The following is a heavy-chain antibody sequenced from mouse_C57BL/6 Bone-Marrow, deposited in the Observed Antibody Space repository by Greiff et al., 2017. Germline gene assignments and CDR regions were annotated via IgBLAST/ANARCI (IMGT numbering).Heavy chain of an antibody. CDR2: INSDGGST. Sequence: EVMLVESGGGLVQPGESLKLSCESNEYEFPSHDMSWVRKTPEKRLELVAAINSDGGSTYYPDTMERRFIISRDNTKKTLYLQMSSLRSEDTALYYCARHRYDGSSYGWYFDVWGTGTTVTVSS. CDR3: ARHRYDGSSYGWYFDV. CDR1: EYEFPSHD. D-gene: IGHD1-1*01. V-gene: IGHV5-2*01. J-gene: IGHJ1*03.